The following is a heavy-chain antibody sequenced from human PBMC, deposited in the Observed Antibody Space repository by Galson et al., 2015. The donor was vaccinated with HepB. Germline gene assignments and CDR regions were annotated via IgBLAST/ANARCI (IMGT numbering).Heavy chain of an antibody. D-gene: IGHD6-19*01. J-gene: IGHJ1*01. CDR2: ISYDGRNK. Sequence: SLRLSCAASGFTFSSYAMHWVRRAPGKGLEWVAVISYDGRNKYYVDSVKGRFTISRDNSKNTLYLQMNSLRAEDTAVYYCARDNLDTVTGTEYFQHWGQGTLVTVSS. CDR3: ARDNLDTVTGTEYFQH. CDR1: GFTFSSYA. V-gene: IGHV3-30*04.